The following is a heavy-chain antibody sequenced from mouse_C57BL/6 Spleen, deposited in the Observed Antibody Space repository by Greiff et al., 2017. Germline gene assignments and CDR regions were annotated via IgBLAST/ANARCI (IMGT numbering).Heavy chain of an antibody. CDR3: AREGGNFAY. J-gene: IGHJ3*01. CDR2: IYPGSGNT. V-gene: IGHV1-76*01. CDR1: GYTFTDYY. D-gene: IGHD1-1*02. Sequence: VQLQQSGAELVRPGASVKLSCKASGYTFTDYYINWVKQRPGQGLEWIARIYPGSGNTYYNETFKGKATLTAEKSSSNAYMQLSSLTSEDSAVYFCAREGGNFAYWGQGTLVTVSA.